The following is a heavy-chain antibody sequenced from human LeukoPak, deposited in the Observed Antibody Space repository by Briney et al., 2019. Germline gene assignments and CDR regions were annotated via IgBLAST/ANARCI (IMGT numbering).Heavy chain of an antibody. CDR1: GFTFSSYA. CDR3: AKGSHYSSGWMVY. V-gene: IGHV3-23*01. CDR2: ISGSGGST. Sequence: GGSLRLSCAASGFTFSSYAMSWVRQAPGKGLEWVSAISGSGGSTYYAGSVKGRFTISRDNSKNTLYLQMNSLRAEDTAVYYCAKGSHYSSGWMVYWGQGTLVTVSS. J-gene: IGHJ4*02. D-gene: IGHD6-19*01.